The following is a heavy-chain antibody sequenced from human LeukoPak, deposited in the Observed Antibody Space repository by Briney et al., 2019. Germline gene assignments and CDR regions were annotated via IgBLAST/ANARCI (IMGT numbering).Heavy chain of an antibody. CDR2: INHSGST. CDR3: ARFGSGWYYFDY. J-gene: IGHJ4*02. CDR1: GGSFSGYY. D-gene: IGHD6-19*01. V-gene: IGHV4-34*01. Sequence: SETLSLTCALYGGSFSGYYWSWIRQPPGKGREWIGEINHSGSTNYNPSLKSRVTISVDTSKNQFSLKLSSVTAADTAVYYCARFGSGWYYFDYWGQGTLVTVSS.